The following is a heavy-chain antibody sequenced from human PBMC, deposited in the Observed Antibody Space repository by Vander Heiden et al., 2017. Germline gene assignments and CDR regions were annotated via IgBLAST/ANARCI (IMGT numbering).Heavy chain of an antibody. CDR2: INHSGST. D-gene: IGHD3-22*01. CDR1: GGSFSGYY. V-gene: IGHV4-34*01. CDR3: ARGPPLYYFRYFQH. J-gene: IGHJ1*01. Sequence: QVQLQQWGAGLLKPSETLSLTCAVYGGSFSGYYWSWIRQPPGKGLEWIGEINHSGSTNYNPSLKSRVTISVDTSKNQFSLKLSSVTAADTAVYYCARGPPLYYFRYFQHWGQGTLVTVSS.